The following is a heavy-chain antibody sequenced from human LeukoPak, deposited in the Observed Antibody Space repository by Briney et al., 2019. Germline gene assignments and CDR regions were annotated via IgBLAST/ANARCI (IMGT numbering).Heavy chain of an antibody. Sequence: ASVKVSCKVSGYTLTELSMHWVRQAPGKGLERMGGFDPEDGETIYAQKFQGRVTMTEDTSTVTAYMELSSLRSEDTAVYYCAMGPRYGSGSYYRYHYYGMDVWGQGTTVTVSS. CDR2: FDPEDGET. V-gene: IGHV1-24*01. CDR1: GYTLTELS. J-gene: IGHJ6*02. D-gene: IGHD3-10*01. CDR3: AMGPRYGSGSYYRYHYYGMDV.